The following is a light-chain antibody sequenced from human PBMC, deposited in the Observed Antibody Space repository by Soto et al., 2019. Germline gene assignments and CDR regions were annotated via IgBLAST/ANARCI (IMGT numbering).Light chain of an antibody. CDR3: QQYGSSPLT. Sequence: EIVLTQSPGTLSLSPGERATLSCRASQSVSSSFLAWYQQKPGQAPRLLIYGASSRATGIPDSFSGSGSGTDFTLTISRLEPEDVAVYYCQQYGSSPLTFGGGTKVEI. CDR2: GAS. CDR1: QSVSSSF. V-gene: IGKV3-20*01. J-gene: IGKJ4*01.